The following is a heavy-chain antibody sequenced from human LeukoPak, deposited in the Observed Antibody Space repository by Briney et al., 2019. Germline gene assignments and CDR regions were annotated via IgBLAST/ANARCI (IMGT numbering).Heavy chain of an antibody. D-gene: IGHD6-13*01. CDR1: GFIFSDYY. CDR2: ISDSGSAI. CDR3: AREAGNLDAFDI. J-gene: IGHJ3*02. Sequence: GGSLRLSCAASGFIFSDYYMSWIRQSPGKGLEWVSFISDSGSAIYYADSVRGRFTVSRDNAKNSLYLQMNSLRAEDTAVYYCAREAGNLDAFDIWGQGTMVTVSS. V-gene: IGHV3-11*04.